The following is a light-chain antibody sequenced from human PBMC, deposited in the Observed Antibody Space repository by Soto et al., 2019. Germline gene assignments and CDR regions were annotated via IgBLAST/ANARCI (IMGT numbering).Light chain of an antibody. V-gene: IGLV1-40*01. CDR1: SSDIGAGHD. J-gene: IGLJ1*01. CDR3: QSHDTTLSAFYV. CDR2: GNS. Sequence: QLVLAQPPSVSGAPGQRVTISCTGSSSDIGAGHDVHWYQQLPGAAPKLLIYGNSNRPAGVPDRFSGSKSGTSASLAITGLQADDEADYYCQSHDTTLSAFYVFGSGTKLTVL.